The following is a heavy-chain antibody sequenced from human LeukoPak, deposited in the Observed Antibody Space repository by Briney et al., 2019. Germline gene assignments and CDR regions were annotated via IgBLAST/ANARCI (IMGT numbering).Heavy chain of an antibody. D-gene: IGHD1-26*01. J-gene: IGHJ4*02. CDR1: GYTFTSYG. Sequence: GASVKVSCKASGYTFTSYGISWVRQAPGQGLEWMGWISAYNGNTNYAQKLQGRVTMTRNTSISTAYMELSSLRSEDTAVYYCARGLEGATIAPFDYWGQGTLVTVSS. CDR2: ISAYNGNT. CDR3: ARGLEGATIAPFDY. V-gene: IGHV1-18*01.